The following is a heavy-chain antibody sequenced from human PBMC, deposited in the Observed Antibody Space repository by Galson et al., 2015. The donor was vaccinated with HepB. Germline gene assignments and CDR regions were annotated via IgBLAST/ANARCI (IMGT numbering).Heavy chain of an antibody. CDR2: ISGSGGNT. V-gene: IGHV3-23*01. CDR1: GFTFSSYA. D-gene: IGHD3-3*01. CDR3: AKGEFWSGYPD. Sequence: SLRLSCAASGFTFSSYAMSWVRQAPGKGLEWVSAISGSGGNTYYADSVKGRFTISRDNSKSTLYLQMNSLIAEDTAVYYCAKGEFWSGYPDWGQGTLVTVSS. J-gene: IGHJ4*02.